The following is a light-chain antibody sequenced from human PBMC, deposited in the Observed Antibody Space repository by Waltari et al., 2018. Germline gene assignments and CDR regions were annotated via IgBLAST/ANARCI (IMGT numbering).Light chain of an antibody. CDR3: QQYNNWPPIYT. V-gene: IGKV3-15*01. CDR2: GAS. J-gene: IGKJ2*01. CDR1: QSVSRN. Sequence: EIVMTQSPATLSVSPGERATPPCRASQSVSRNLAWYQQKPGQAPRLLIYGASTRATGIPARFSGSGSGTVFTLTITSLQSEDFAIYYCQQYNNWPPIYTFGQGTKLDIK.